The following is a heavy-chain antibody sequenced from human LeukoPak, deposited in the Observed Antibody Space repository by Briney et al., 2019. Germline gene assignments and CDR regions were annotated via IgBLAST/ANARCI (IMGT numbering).Heavy chain of an antibody. CDR3: ARATKWELGDFDY. J-gene: IGHJ4*02. CDR2: ISSSSSYT. Sequence: GGSLRPSCAASGFTFSDYFMSWIRQVPGKGLEWVSYISSSSSYTNYADSVKGRFTISRDNAKNSLYLQMNSLRVEDTAVYYCARATKWELGDFDYWGQGTLVTVSS. CDR1: GFTFSDYF. D-gene: IGHD1-26*01. V-gene: IGHV3-11*06.